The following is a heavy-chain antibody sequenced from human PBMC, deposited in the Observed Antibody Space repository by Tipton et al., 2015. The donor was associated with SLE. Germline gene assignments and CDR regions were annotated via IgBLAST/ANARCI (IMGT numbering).Heavy chain of an antibody. D-gene: IGHD3-22*01. CDR2: MYRDGTT. J-gene: IGHJ4*02. V-gene: IGHV3-53*05. CDR1: GFTVRSNY. Sequence: SLRLSCAASGFTVRSNYMSWVRQPPGKGLEWVSVMYRDGTTYYADSVKGRFSISRDNSKNTLYLQMNSLRPEDTAVYYCAKDVDSSGYELFDDWGQGTLVTVSS. CDR3: AKDVDSSGYELFDD.